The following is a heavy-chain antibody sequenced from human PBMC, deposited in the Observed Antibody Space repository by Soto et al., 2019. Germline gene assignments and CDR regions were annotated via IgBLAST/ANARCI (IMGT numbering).Heavy chain of an antibody. V-gene: IGHV1-69*02. CDR1: GGTFSSYT. J-gene: IGHJ4*02. Sequence: GASVKVSCKASGGTFSSYTISWVRQAPGQGIKWMRKIIPILSIANYEQKYQGRDTITADKSTSTAYMEQSSLRFEDTAVYYCASQQWLVRVYYFDYWGQGTLVTVSS. CDR2: IIPILSIA. CDR3: ASQQWLVRVYYFDY. D-gene: IGHD6-19*01.